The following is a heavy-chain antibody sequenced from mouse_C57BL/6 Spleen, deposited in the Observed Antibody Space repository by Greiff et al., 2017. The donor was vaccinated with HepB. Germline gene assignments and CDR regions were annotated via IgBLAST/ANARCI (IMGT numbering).Heavy chain of an antibody. V-gene: IGHV5-4*01. Sequence: VQLKESGGGLVKPGGSLKLSCAASGFTFSSYAMSWVRQTPEKRLEWVATISDGGSYTYYPDNVKGRFTISRDNAKNNLYLQMSHLKSEDTAMYYCARAGYYGSNYFDYWGQGTTLTVSS. CDR3: ARAGYYGSNYFDY. CDR1: GFTFSSYA. J-gene: IGHJ2*01. CDR2: ISDGGSYT. D-gene: IGHD1-1*01.